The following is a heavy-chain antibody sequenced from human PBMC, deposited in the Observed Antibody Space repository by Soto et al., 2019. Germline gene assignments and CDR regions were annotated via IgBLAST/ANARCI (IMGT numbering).Heavy chain of an antibody. V-gene: IGHV4-30-4*01. J-gene: IGHJ4*02. CDR1: GGSTSSDNY. CDR2: IYYSGNT. Sequence: SETLSLTCTVSGGSTSSDNYWSWIRQPPGKGLEWIGHIYYSGNTDYNPSLKSRLAISIDTSKNQFSLKLSSVTAADTAVYFCAREGGESSDGLYYFDSWGQGSLVTVS. CDR3: AREGGESSDGLYYFDS. D-gene: IGHD3-16*01.